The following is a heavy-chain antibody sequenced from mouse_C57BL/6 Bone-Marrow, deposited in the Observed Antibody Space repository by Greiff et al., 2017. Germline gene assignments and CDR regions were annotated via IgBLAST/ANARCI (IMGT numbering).Heavy chain of an antibody. CDR3: SRQVTTVLATKYFDV. Sequence: EVHLVESGGGLVKPGGSLKLSCAASGFTFRSYTMSWVRQTPEKRLQWVAAISGGGGNTYYPDSVKGRFTISRDNDKNILYLQMSSLRSEDTALYYCSRQVTTVLATKYFDVWGTGTTVTVSS. CDR2: ISGGGGNT. D-gene: IGHD1-1*01. V-gene: IGHV5-9*01. J-gene: IGHJ1*03. CDR1: GFTFRSYT.